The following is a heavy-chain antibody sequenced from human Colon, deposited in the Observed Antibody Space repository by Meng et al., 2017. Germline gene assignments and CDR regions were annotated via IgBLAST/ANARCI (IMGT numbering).Heavy chain of an antibody. CDR2: ISQSGTT. Sequence: QVHLQGPGPGLVKPSGPLSLTCAVSSGSISSRNWWSWVRQPPGKGLEWIGEISQSGTTYYNPSLKSRVTITGDWSKNQFSLNLNSVTAADTALYYCVRQGMTSYSWGYWGQGTLVTVSS. J-gene: IGHJ4*02. CDR3: VRQGMTSYSWGY. V-gene: IGHV4-4*02. D-gene: IGHD3-9*01. CDR1: SGSISSRNW.